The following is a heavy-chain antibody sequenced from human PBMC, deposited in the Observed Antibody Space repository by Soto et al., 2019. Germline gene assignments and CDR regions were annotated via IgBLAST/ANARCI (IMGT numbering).Heavy chain of an antibody. D-gene: IGHD4-4*01. J-gene: IGHJ4*02. Sequence: GGSLRLSCAASGFTFSTYGMHWVRQAPGKGLEWVALISNDGIYKTYTDSVKGRFTLSRDDSKNTLYLHMNSLRPDDTAVYYCTKDRMPTVEVTFESWRQGTPVTVSS. CDR2: ISNDGIYK. V-gene: IGHV3-30*18. CDR1: GFTFSTYG. CDR3: TKDRMPTVEVTFES.